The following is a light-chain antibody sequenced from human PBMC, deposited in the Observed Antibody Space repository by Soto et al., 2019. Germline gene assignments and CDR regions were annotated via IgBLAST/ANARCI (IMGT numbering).Light chain of an antibody. CDR3: QQYSFYST. CDR1: QSISTW. CDR2: DAS. J-gene: IGKJ3*01. Sequence: DIQLTQSPSTLSASVGDRVTITCRASQSISTWLAWYQQKPGTAPKLLIFDASTLESGVPSRFSGSGSGTEFSLTINNLRPDDFATYFCQQYSFYSTFGPGTTVDIK. V-gene: IGKV1-5*01.